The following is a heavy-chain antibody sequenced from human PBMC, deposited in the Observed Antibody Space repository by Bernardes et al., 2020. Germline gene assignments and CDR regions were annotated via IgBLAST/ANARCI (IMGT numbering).Heavy chain of an antibody. CDR1: GGSISSYY. CDR2: IYYSGST. CDR3: ARGRFSNYCSGGSCYPSYYYYGMDV. Sequence: SETLSLTCTVSGGSISSYYWSWIRQPPGKGLEWIGYIYYSGSTNYNPSLKSRVTISVDTSKNQFSLKLSSVTAADTAVYYCARGRFSNYCSGGSCYPSYYYYGMDVWGKGTTVTVSS. J-gene: IGHJ6*04. D-gene: IGHD2-15*01. V-gene: IGHV4-59*01.